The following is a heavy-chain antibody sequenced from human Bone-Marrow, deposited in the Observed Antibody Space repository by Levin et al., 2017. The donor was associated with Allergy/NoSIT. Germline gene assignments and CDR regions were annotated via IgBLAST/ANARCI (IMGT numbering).Heavy chain of an antibody. CDR3: ARPDCSGTSCYYFFYS. D-gene: IGHD2-2*01. V-gene: IGHV3-48*02. Sequence: SCAASGFTFSRYSMNWVRQAPGRGLEWVSYISRSSSTISYADSVKGRFTISRDNAKNSLYLQMNSLRDEDTAVYYCARPDCSGTSCYYFFYSWGQGTLVTVSS. J-gene: IGHJ4*02. CDR2: ISRSSSTI. CDR1: GFTFSRYS.